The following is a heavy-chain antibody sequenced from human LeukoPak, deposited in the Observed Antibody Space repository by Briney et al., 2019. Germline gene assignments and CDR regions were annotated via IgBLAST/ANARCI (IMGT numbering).Heavy chain of an antibody. CDR3: ATLVPAARWFDP. CDR2: IIPIFGTA. V-gene: IGHV1-69*01. Sequence: SVKVSCKVSGGTFSSYAISWVRQAPGQGLEWMGGIIPIFGTANYAQKFQGRVTITADESTSTAYMELSSLRSEDTAVYYCATLVPAARWFDPWGQGTLVTVSS. CDR1: GGTFSSYA. J-gene: IGHJ5*02. D-gene: IGHD2-2*01.